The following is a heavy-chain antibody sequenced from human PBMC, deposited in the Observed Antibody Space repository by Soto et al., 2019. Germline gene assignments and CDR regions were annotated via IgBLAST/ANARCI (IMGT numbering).Heavy chain of an antibody. V-gene: IGHV3-33*01. CDR2: IWYEGRNI. CDR1: GFTFSTYG. D-gene: IGHD2-21*02. J-gene: IGHJ3*02. Sequence: QVQLVESGGGVVQPGTSLRLSCAASGFTFSTYGMHWVRQTPGKGLEWVAIIWYEGRNIYYADSVKGRFTISRDDSKNTVYLEMNSLRPGDTAVYYCARAGPYCGSDCYPWAFDIWGHGTVVTVSS. CDR3: ARAGPYCGSDCYPWAFDI.